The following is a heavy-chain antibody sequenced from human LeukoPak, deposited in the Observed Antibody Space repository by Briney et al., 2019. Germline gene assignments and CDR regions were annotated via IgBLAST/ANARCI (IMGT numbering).Heavy chain of an antibody. J-gene: IGHJ3*02. CDR1: GFTFSSYE. CDR3: ARDRSPIVATTDAFDI. CDR2: ISSSGSTI. D-gene: IGHD5-12*01. V-gene: IGHV3-48*03. Sequence: PGGSLRLSCAASGFTFSSYEMNWVRQAPGKGLEWVSYISSSGSTIYYADSVKGRLTISRDNAKNSLYLQMNSLRAEDTAVYYCARDRSPIVATTDAFDIWGQGTMVTVSS.